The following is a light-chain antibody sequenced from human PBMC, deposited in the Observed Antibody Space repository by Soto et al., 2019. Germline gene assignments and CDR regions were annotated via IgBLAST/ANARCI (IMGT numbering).Light chain of an antibody. Sequence: EIVMTQSPATLSVSPGEGATLSCRAGQSVGVNLAWYQQMPGQAPRLLIYGASTRATGVPARFSGSGSGTEFTLTINSLQSEDFAVYYCQQYNNWPRTFGQGTKVDIK. V-gene: IGKV3-15*01. CDR2: GAS. J-gene: IGKJ1*01. CDR1: QSVGVN. CDR3: QQYNNWPRT.